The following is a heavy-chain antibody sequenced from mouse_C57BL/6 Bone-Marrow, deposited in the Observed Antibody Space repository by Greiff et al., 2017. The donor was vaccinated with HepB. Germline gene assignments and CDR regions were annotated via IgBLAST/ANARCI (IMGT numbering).Heavy chain of an antibody. J-gene: IGHJ2*01. D-gene: IGHD2-1*01. Sequence: VQLQQSGAELVRPGASVKLSCTASGFNIKDDYMHWVKQRPEQGLEWIGWIDPENGDTEYASKFQGKATITADTSSNTAYLQLSSLTSEDTAVYYCTTPFYYGNYVDYWGQGTTLTVSS. CDR1: GFNIKDDY. CDR2: IDPENGDT. CDR3: TTPFYYGNYVDY. V-gene: IGHV14-4*01.